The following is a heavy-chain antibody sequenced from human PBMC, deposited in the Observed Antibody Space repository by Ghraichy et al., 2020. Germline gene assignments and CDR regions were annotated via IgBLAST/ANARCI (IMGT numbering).Heavy chain of an antibody. CDR3: ASFSHVLRFLEWFFDAFDI. J-gene: IGHJ3*02. Sequence: TLSLTCTVSGGSISSSSYYWGWIRQPPGKGLEWIGSIYYSGSTYYNPSLKSRVTISVDTSKNQFSLKLSSVTAADTAVYYCASFSHVLRFLEWFFDAFDIWGQGTMVTVSS. V-gene: IGHV4-39*01. CDR1: GGSISSSSYY. CDR2: IYYSGST. D-gene: IGHD3-3*01.